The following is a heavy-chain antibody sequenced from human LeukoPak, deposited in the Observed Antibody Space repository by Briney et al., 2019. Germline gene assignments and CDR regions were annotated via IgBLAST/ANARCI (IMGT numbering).Heavy chain of an antibody. D-gene: IGHD2-15*01. J-gene: IGHJ4*02. CDR1: GYTFSNYA. V-gene: IGHV1-8*01. CDR2: MNPNSGNT. Sequence: ASVKVSCKASGYTFSNYAFNGVRQAPGQGLEWMGWMNPNSGNTVYAQKFQGRVTMTTNTSISTAYMELSSLRSEDTAVYYCARGRACGGGSCYLDYWGQGTVVTVSS. CDR3: ARGRACGGGSCYLDY.